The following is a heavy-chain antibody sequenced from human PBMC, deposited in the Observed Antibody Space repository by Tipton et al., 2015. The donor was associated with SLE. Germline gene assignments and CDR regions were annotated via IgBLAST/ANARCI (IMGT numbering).Heavy chain of an antibody. CDR1: GGSISSYY. CDR2: IYYSGST. D-gene: IGHD6-19*01. Sequence: TLSLTCTVSGGSISSYYWSWIRQPPGKGLEWIGYIYYSGSTNYNPSLKSRVTISVDTSKNQFSLKLSSVTAADTAVYYCARSQYSSGWYGYWGQGTLVTVSS. CDR3: ARSQYSSGWYGY. J-gene: IGHJ4*02. V-gene: IGHV4-59*01.